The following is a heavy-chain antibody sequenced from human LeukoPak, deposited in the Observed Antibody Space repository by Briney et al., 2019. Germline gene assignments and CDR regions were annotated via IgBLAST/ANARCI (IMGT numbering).Heavy chain of an antibody. Sequence: ASVKVSCKASGYTFTSYGIRWVRPAPGQGLEWMGWISAYNGNTNYAQKLQGRVTMTTDTSTSTAYMELRSLRSDDTAVCYCARDLLYYGSGSYPHYFDYWGQGTLVTVSS. CDR2: ISAYNGNT. D-gene: IGHD3-10*01. J-gene: IGHJ4*02. V-gene: IGHV1-18*01. CDR1: GYTFTSYG. CDR3: ARDLLYYGSGSYPHYFDY.